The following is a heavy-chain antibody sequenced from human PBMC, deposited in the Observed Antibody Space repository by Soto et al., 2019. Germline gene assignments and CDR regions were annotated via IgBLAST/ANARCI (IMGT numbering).Heavy chain of an antibody. CDR2: IIPIFGTA. J-gene: IGHJ4*02. CDR3: ARDSKLCSGGSCYLFDY. V-gene: IGHV1-69*01. D-gene: IGHD2-15*01. Sequence: QVQLVQSGAEVKKPGSSMKVSCKASGGTFSSYAISWVRQAPGQGLEWMGGIIPIFGTANYAQKFQGRVTITADESTSTAYMDLSSLRSEDTAVYYCARDSKLCSGGSCYLFDYWGQGTLVTVSS. CDR1: GGTFSSYA.